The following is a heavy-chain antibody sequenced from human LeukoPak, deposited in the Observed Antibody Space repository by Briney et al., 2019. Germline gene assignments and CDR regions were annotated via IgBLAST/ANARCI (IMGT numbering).Heavy chain of an antibody. D-gene: IGHD3-10*01. CDR2: INPKSGGA. V-gene: IGHV1-2*02. CDR1: GFTFNAYN. CDR3: ARVDKPDYYGSGSYKY. J-gene: IGHJ4*02. Sequence: ASVKVSCKASGFTFNAYNIHWVRQAPGQGLECMGWINPKSGGANYAQKFQGRVTMTWDTSISTAYMELRSLRSDDTAVYYCARVDKPDYYGSGSYKYWGQGTLVTVSS.